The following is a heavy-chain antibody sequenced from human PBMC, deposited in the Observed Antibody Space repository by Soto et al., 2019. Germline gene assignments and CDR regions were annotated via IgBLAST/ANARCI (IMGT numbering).Heavy chain of an antibody. CDR2: IFTRDSET. CDR3: ARGYFDSGHGYDL. D-gene: IGHD3-10*01. J-gene: IGHJ5*02. V-gene: IGHV5-51*01. CDR1: GHLFNNHW. Sequence: GESLKISCKGPGHLFNNHWIGWVRETPGKGLEWMGLIFTRDSETKTSPSFQGHVSFSVDNSINTVYLQWTSLKTTDTGIYFCARGYFDSGHGYDLWGQGTLVTVSS.